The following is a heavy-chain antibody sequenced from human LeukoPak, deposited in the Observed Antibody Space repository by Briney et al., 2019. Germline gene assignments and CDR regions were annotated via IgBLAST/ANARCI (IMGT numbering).Heavy chain of an antibody. V-gene: IGHV4-34*01. Sequence: SETLSLTCAVYGGSFSGYYWSWIRQPPGKGLEWIGEINHSGSTNYNPSLKSRVTISVDTSKNQFSLKLSSVTAADTAVYYCARTSIYYDSSGYRSWGQGTLVTVSP. CDR3: ARTSIYYDSSGYRS. CDR2: INHSGST. CDR1: GGSFSGYY. J-gene: IGHJ5*02. D-gene: IGHD3-22*01.